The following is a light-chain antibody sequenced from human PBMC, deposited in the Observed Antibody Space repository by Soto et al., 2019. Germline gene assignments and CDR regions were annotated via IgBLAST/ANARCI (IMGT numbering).Light chain of an antibody. Sequence: EVVMTQSPATLSVSPGERATLSCRASQSVKIDLAWYQQIPGQPPRLLMYGASTRASGIPARFSGSGSGTEFTLTISSLQSEDFALYYCQQYDNWPWTFGQGTKVEIK. CDR3: QQYDNWPWT. CDR1: QSVKID. V-gene: IGKV3-15*01. J-gene: IGKJ1*01. CDR2: GAS.